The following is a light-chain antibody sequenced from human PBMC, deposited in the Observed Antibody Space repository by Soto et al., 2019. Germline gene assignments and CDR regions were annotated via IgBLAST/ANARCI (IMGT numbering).Light chain of an antibody. V-gene: IGKV3-11*01. CDR1: QSVSSY. Sequence: EIVLTQSPATLSLSPGERATLSCRARQSVSSYLAWYQQRPGQPPRLLIYDASYRAAGIPDRFSGSGSGTDFTLTITSLEPEDFAVYYCQQRSNWPLTFGGGTKVDIK. CDR3: QQRSNWPLT. CDR2: DAS. J-gene: IGKJ4*01.